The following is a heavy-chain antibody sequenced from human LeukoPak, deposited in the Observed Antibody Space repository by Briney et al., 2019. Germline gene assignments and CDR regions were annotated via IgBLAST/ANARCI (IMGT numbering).Heavy chain of an antibody. CDR2: IIPIFGTA. D-gene: IGHD3-10*01. J-gene: IGHJ4*02. Sequence: VASVKVSCKASGGTFSGYAISWVRQAPGQGLEWMGGIIPIFGTANYAQKFQGRVTITTDESTSTAYMELSSLRSEDTAVYYCARASRPARGVTSYYFDYWGQGTLVTVSS. V-gene: IGHV1-69*05. CDR3: ARASRPARGVTSYYFDY. CDR1: GGTFSGYA.